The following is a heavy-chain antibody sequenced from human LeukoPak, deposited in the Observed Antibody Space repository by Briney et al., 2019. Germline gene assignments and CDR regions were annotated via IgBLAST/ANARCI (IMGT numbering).Heavy chain of an antibody. CDR2: INHSGST. J-gene: IGHJ4*02. Sequence: SETLSLTCAVYGGSFSGYYWSWIRQPPGKGLEWIGEINHSGSTNYNPSLKSQVTISVDTSKNQFSLKLSSVTAADTAVYYCARGGVTAFDYWGQGTLVTVSS. D-gene: IGHD2-21*02. V-gene: IGHV4-34*01. CDR3: ARGGVTAFDY. CDR1: GGSFSGYY.